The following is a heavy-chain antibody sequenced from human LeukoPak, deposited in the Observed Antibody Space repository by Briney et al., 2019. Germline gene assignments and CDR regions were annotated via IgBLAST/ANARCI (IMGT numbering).Heavy chain of an antibody. V-gene: IGHV3-21*01. D-gene: IGHD3-10*01. CDR2: ITSSSSYT. Sequence: PGGSLRLSCAASGFTFSSYNMNWVRQAPGKGLEWVSSITSSSSYTFYADSVKGRFTISRDNAKNSLYLQMNSLRAEDTAVYYCARDATMVRTAWGQGTLVTVSS. J-gene: IGHJ5*02. CDR1: GFTFSSYN. CDR3: ARDATMVRTA.